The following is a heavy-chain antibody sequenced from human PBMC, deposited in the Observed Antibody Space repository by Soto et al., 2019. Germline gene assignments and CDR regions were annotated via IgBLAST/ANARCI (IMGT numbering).Heavy chain of an antibody. J-gene: IGHJ4*02. CDR2: IIPILGIA. V-gene: IGHV1-69*02. Sequence: GASVKVSCKASGGTFSSYTISWVRQAPGQGLEWMGRIIPILGIANYAQKFQGRVTITADKSTSTAYMELSSLRSEDTAVYYCATSLGRGQTQQLPGYWGQGTLVTVSS. CDR3: ATSLGRGQTQQLPGY. CDR1: GGTFSSYT. D-gene: IGHD6-13*01.